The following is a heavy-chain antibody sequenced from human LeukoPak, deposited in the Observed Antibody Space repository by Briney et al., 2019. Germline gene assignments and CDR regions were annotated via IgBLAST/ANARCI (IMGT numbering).Heavy chain of an antibody. V-gene: IGHV3-7*01. CDR2: IKPDSSEK. CDR1: GLTLASYW. CDR3: ARDLTYYDFGMDV. Sequence: EGSLRLSCAASGLTLASYWMTWVRQAPGKGPEWVANIKPDSSEKYYVDSVKGRFTISRDNAKNSLFLQMNSLRVEDTAVYYCARDLTYYDFGMDVWGRGTTVTVSS. D-gene: IGHD3-3*01. J-gene: IGHJ6*02.